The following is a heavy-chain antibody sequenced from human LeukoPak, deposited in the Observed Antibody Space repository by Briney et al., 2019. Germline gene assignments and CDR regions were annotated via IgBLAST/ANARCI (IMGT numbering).Heavy chain of an antibody. D-gene: IGHD3-16*01. CDR1: GFTFSTYA. CDR3: AKGTLMPMFGGALFDY. J-gene: IGHJ4*02. Sequence: PGGSLRLSCAASGFTFSTYAMTWVRQAPGKGLEWVSAISGSGGSTYYADSVKGRFTISRDNSKNTLYLQMNSLRAEDTAVYYCAKGTLMPMFGGALFDYWGQGTPVTVSS. V-gene: IGHV3-23*01. CDR2: ISGSGGST.